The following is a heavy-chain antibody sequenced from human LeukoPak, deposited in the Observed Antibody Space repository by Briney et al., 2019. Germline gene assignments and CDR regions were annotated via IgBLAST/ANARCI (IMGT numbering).Heavy chain of an antibody. CDR3: ASPGIAAARNEAFDI. CDR1: GYSFTNYW. Sequence: GESLKISCKGSGYSFTNYWIGWVRQMPGKGLEWMGIIYPRDSDTRYSPSFQGQVTISADKSISTAYLQWSSLKASDTAMYYCASPGIAAARNEAFDIWGQGTMVTVSS. CDR2: IYPRDSDT. D-gene: IGHD6-13*01. J-gene: IGHJ3*02. V-gene: IGHV5-51*01.